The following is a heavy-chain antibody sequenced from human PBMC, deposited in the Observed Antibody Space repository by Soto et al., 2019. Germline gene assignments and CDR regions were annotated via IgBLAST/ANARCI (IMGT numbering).Heavy chain of an antibody. Sequence: GGSLRLSCAASGFTFSSYWMHWVRQAPGKGLVWVSRINSDGSSTSYADSVKGRFTISRDNAKNTLYLQMNSLRAEDTAVYYCARAGGDYDFWSGYYKGDHAFDIWGQGTMVTVSS. J-gene: IGHJ3*02. CDR3: ARAGGDYDFWSGYYKGDHAFDI. CDR2: INSDGSST. V-gene: IGHV3-74*01. D-gene: IGHD3-3*01. CDR1: GFTFSSYW.